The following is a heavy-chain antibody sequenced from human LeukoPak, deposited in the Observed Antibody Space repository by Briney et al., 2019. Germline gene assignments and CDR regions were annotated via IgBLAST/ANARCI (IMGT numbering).Heavy chain of an antibody. D-gene: IGHD2-21*02. CDR2: IYYSGSTNYT. Sequence: SETLSLTCTVSGGSISYYYWSWIRQPPGKGLEWIGYIYYSGSTNYTNYNPSLKSRVTISVDTSKNQFSLKLSSVTAADTAVYYCARLGTRQLLYCGGDCYPNWGQGTLVTVSS. CDR1: GGSISYYY. CDR3: ARLGTRQLLYCGGDCYPN. J-gene: IGHJ4*02. V-gene: IGHV4-59*08.